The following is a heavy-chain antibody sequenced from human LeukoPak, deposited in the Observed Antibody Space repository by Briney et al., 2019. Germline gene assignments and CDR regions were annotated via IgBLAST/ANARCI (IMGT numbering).Heavy chain of an antibody. V-gene: IGHV4-59*01. CDR2: IYFSGST. CDR1: GGSISTYY. Sequence: SETLSLTCTVSGGSISTYYWTWIRQPPGKGLEWIGYIYFSGSTNYNPSLKSRVTISVDTSKNQFSLKLTSVTAADTAVYYCARRPTGDPKFDYWGQGTLVTVSS. D-gene: IGHD7-27*01. CDR3: ARRPTGDPKFDY. J-gene: IGHJ4*02.